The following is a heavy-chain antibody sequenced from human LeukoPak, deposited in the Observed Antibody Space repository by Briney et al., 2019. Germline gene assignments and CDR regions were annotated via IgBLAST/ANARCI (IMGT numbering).Heavy chain of an antibody. V-gene: IGHV3-48*02. Sequence: GGSLRLSCAASGFIFSDDNMNWVRQAPGKGLEWVSYISSGSSTIYYADSVEGRFTISRDNAKNSPYLQMNSLTDEDTAVYYCARGPPGNYDSSGHYYAYFDCWGQGTLVTVSS. J-gene: IGHJ4*02. D-gene: IGHD3-22*01. CDR2: ISSGSSTI. CDR1: GFIFSDDN. CDR3: ARGPPGNYDSSGHYYAYFDC.